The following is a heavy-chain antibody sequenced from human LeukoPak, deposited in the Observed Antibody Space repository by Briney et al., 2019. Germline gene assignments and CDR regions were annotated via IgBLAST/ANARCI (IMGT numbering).Heavy chain of an antibody. Sequence: GASVKVSCKASGYTFTGYYIHWVRQAPRQGLEWMGWISPNNGDTNYSEKFQGRVTMTRDTSINTAYMEMSRLKSDDTAVYYCAITSITIFGVATFDYWGQGTLVTVSS. CDR1: GYTFTGYY. CDR2: ISPNNGDT. J-gene: IGHJ4*02. D-gene: IGHD3-3*01. CDR3: AITSITIFGVATFDY. V-gene: IGHV1-2*02.